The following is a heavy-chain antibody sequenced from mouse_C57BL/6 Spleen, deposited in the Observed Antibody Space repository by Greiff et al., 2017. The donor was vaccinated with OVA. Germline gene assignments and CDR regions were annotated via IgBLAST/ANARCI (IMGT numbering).Heavy chain of an antibody. CDR2: IEPETGGT. CDR1: GYTFTDYE. V-gene: IGHV1-15*01. J-gene: IGHJ1*03. D-gene: IGHD2-3*01. Sequence: QVQLQQSGAELVRPGASVTLSCKASGYTFTDYEMNWVKQTPVHGLEWIGAIEPETGGTAYNQKFKGKALLTADKSTSQAYMELRSLTSEDSAVYYCTSFPGADGYYCWYFDVWGKGTTVTVSS. CDR3: TSFPGADGYYCWYFDV.